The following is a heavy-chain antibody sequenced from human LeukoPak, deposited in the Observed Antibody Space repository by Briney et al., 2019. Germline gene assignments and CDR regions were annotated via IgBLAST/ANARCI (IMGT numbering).Heavy chain of an antibody. CDR2: ISGSGGST. V-gene: IGHV3-23*01. CDR1: GFTFSSYS. Sequence: GGSLRLSCAASGFTFSSYSMNWVRQAPGKGLEWVSAISGSGGSTYYADSVKGRFTISRDNSKNTLYLQMNSLRAEDTAVYYCAKDEYYYDSSGYVYWGQGTLVTVSS. CDR3: AKDEYYYDSSGYVY. J-gene: IGHJ4*02. D-gene: IGHD3-22*01.